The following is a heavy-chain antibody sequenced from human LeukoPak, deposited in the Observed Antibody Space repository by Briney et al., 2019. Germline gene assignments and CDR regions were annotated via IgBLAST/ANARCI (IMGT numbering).Heavy chain of an antibody. D-gene: IGHD4-11*01. CDR3: AKVWDYSNYYYGMDV. CDR2: ISYDGSNK. V-gene: IGHV3-30*18. CDR1: GFTFSSYG. Sequence: GGSLRLSCAASGFTFSSYGMHWVRQAPGKGLEWVAVISYDGSNKYYADSVKGRFTISRDNSKNTLYLQMNSLRAEDTAVYYCAKVWDYSNYYYGMDVWGQGTTVTVSS. J-gene: IGHJ6*02.